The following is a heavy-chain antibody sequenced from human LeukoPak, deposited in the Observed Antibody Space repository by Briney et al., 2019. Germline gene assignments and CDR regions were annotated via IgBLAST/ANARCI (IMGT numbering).Heavy chain of an antibody. CDR1: GFTFDDYA. Sequence: GGSLRLSCAASGFTFDDYAMPWVRQAPGKGLEWVSGISWNSSSIGYADSVKGRFTISRDNAKNSLYLQMNSLRAEDTALYYCAKDESRDYYDSSGYRIWGQGTVVTVSS. CDR2: ISWNSSSI. D-gene: IGHD3-22*01. CDR3: AKDESRDYYDSSGYRI. J-gene: IGHJ3*02. V-gene: IGHV3-9*01.